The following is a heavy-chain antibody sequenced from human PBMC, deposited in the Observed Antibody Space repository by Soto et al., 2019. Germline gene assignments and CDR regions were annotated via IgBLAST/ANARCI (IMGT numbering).Heavy chain of an antibody. J-gene: IGHJ5*02. CDR2: TYHSGTT. Sequence: QVQLQESGPGLVQPSGTLSLTCAVSGDSINNSHWWSWVRQTPGKGLEWIGETYHSGTTNYNPSLQTRFTISIDKSKNQFSLKMNSVTAADTAVYYCAREVNSSPARGPNWFDPWGQGTLVTVSS. CDR1: GDSINNSHW. D-gene: IGHD6-13*01. CDR3: AREVNSSPARGPNWFDP. V-gene: IGHV4-4*02.